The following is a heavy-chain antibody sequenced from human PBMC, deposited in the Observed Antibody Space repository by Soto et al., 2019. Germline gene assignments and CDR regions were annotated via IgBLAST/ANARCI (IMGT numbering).Heavy chain of an antibody. CDR2: ISGSGGST. D-gene: IGHD6-13*01. Sequence: GSLRLSCAASGFTFSSYAMSWVRQTPGKGLEWVSAISGSGGSTYYADSVKGRFTISRDNSKNTLYLQMNSLRAEDTAVYYCAKARGAAAGPDGSTRWFDPWGQGTPVTVSS. CDR1: GFTFSSYA. J-gene: IGHJ5*02. CDR3: AKARGAAAGPDGSTRWFDP. V-gene: IGHV3-23*01.